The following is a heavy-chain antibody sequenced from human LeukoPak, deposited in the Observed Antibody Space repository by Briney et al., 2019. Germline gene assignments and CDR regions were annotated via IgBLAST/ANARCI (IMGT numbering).Heavy chain of an antibody. CDR1: GGSVSSASHY. J-gene: IGHJ4*02. CDR2: IYYSGST. Sequence: SETLSLTCTVSGGSVSSASHYWSWIRQPPGEGLEWIGYIYYSGSTNYNPSLKSRVTISVDTSKNQFSLKLSSVTAADTAVYYCASGSNYSSSWGGDYWGQGTLVTVSS. CDR3: ASGSNYSSSWGGDY. V-gene: IGHV4-61*01. D-gene: IGHD6-13*01.